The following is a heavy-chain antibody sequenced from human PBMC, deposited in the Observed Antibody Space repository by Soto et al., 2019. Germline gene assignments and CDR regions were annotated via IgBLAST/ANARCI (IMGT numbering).Heavy chain of an antibody. Sequence: QVQLVQSGAEVKKPGSSVKVSCKASGGTFSSYTISWVRQAPGQGLEWMGRIIPILGIANYAQKFQGRVTITADKSTSTAYMELSSLRSEDTAVYYCARDLGRCGGDCYPGYFDLWGRGTLVTVSS. V-gene: IGHV1-69*08. J-gene: IGHJ2*01. D-gene: IGHD2-21*02. CDR3: ARDLGRCGGDCYPGYFDL. CDR1: GGTFSSYT. CDR2: IIPILGIA.